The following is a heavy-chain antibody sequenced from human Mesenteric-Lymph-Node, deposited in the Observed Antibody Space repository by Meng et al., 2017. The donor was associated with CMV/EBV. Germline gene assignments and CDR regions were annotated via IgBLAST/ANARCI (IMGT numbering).Heavy chain of an antibody. D-gene: IGHD2-15*01. CDR2: INPYSGGT. J-gene: IGHJ4*02. CDR3: ARDFCSGGTCWNYFDY. V-gene: IGHV1-2*02. CDR1: GYTFTNYG. Sequence: ASVKVSCKTSGYTFTNYGVSWVRQAPGQGLEWMGWINPYSGGTNYAQKFQGRVTMTRDTSITTAYMELSSLRSDDTAVYCCARDFCSGGTCWNYFDYWGQGTLVTVSS.